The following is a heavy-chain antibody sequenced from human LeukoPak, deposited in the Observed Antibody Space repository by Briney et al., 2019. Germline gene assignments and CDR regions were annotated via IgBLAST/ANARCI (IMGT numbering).Heavy chain of an antibody. CDR1: GFTFRSYA. V-gene: IGHV3-23*01. CDR3: AKGSYSSGWANRY. Sequence: GGSLRLSCAASGFTFRSYAMSWVRQAPGKGLGWVSAISGSGAGTYYADSVKGRFTISRDNSKNTLYLQMNSLRADDTAVYYCAKGSYSSGWANRYWGQGTLVTVSS. J-gene: IGHJ4*02. D-gene: IGHD6-19*01. CDR2: ISGSGAGT.